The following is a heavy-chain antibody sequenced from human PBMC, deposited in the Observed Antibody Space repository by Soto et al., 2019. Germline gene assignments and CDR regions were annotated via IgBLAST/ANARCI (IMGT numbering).Heavy chain of an antibody. J-gene: IGHJ4*02. V-gene: IGHV1-69*13. CDR3: ARDLHSSGWYYFDY. D-gene: IGHD6-19*01. CDR1: GGTFSSYA. Sequence: GASVNVSCKASGGTFSSYAISWVRQAPGQGLEWMGGIIPIFGTANYAQKFQGRVTITADESTSTAYMELSSLRSEDTAVYYCARDLHSSGWYYFDYWGQGTLVTVSS. CDR2: IIPIFGTA.